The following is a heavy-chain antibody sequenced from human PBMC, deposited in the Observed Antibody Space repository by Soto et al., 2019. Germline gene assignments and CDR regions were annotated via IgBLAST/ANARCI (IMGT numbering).Heavy chain of an antibody. Sequence: EVQLVESGGGLVQPGGSLRLSCAASGFTFSSYDMHWVRQATGKGLEWVSAIGTAGDTYYPGSVKGRFTISRENAKNSLDLQMSSLRAGATAVYYCARVPGTVITRDWYFDLWGRGTLVTVSS. CDR3: ARVPGTVITRDWYFDL. D-gene: IGHD4-17*01. CDR2: IGTAGDT. J-gene: IGHJ2*01. CDR1: GFTFSSYD. V-gene: IGHV3-13*01.